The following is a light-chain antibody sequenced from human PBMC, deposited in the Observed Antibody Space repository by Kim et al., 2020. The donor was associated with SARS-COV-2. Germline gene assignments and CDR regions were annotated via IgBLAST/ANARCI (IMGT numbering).Light chain of an antibody. Sequence: ASVGDRVTITCRTTQRISSHLNWYQQKPGRAPTLLISAASTLQGGVPSRFSGSGSETDFTLTISSLQPDDFATYFCQQSYITPFTFGPGTKVDIK. CDR2: AAS. J-gene: IGKJ3*01. CDR1: QRISSH. V-gene: IGKV1-39*01. CDR3: QQSYITPFT.